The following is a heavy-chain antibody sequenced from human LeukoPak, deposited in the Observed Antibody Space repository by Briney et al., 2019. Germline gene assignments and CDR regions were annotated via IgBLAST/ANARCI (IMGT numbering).Heavy chain of an antibody. Sequence: GGSLRLSCAASGFPFSSYGMHWVRQAPGKGLEWVAVIPYDGKNEDYADSVKGRFTISRDNPKNTLYLQMNSLRAEDTAVYYCAKVGGQLWFPGAYYYMDVWGKGTTVTISS. CDR2: IPYDGKNE. J-gene: IGHJ6*03. CDR3: AKVGGQLWFPGAYYYMDV. D-gene: IGHD5-18*01. CDR1: GFPFSSYG. V-gene: IGHV3-30*18.